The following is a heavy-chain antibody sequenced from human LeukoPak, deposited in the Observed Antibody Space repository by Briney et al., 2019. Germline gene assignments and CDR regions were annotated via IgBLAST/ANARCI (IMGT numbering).Heavy chain of an antibody. J-gene: IGHJ4*02. CDR1: GGSISSSSYY. Sequence: PSETLSLTCTVSGGSISSSSYYWGWIRQPPGKGLEWIGSIYYSWSTYYNPSLKSRVTISVDTSKNQFSLKLSSVTAADTAVYYCASRLRYFDWLSHLRDFWGQGTLVTVSS. V-gene: IGHV4-39*07. CDR3: ASRLRYFDWLSHLRDF. D-gene: IGHD3-9*01. CDR2: IYYSWST.